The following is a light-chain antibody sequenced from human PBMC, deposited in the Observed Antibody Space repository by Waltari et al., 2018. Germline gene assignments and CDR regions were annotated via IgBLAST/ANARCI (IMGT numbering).Light chain of an antibody. V-gene: IGLV2-23*02. Sequence: QSALTQPASVSGSPGQSITISCPGTSSDVGSYNLVSWYQQHPGKAPKLMIYEVSKRPSGVSNRFSGSKSGITASLTISGLQAEDEADYYCCSYAGSSTLWVFGGGTKLTVL. CDR3: CSYAGSSTLWV. J-gene: IGLJ3*02. CDR2: EVS. CDR1: SSDVGSYNL.